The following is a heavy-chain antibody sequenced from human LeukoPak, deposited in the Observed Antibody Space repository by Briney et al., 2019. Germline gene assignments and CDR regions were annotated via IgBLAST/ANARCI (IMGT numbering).Heavy chain of an antibody. CDR2: IYYSGST. V-gene: IGHV4-39*07. D-gene: IGHD5-24*01. J-gene: IGHJ4*02. CDR1: GGSISSSNYY. Sequence: SESMSLTCSVSGGSISSSNYYWGWIRQPPGKGLEWIGCIYYSGSTYYNPSLKSRVTISVDTSKNQFSLKLSSVTAADTAVYYCARSPQEMATTFDYWGQGTLVTVSS. CDR3: ARSPQEMATTFDY.